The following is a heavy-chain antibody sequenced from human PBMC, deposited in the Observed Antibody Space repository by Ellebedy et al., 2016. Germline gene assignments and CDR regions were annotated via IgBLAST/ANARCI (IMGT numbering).Heavy chain of an antibody. Sequence: SLKISXAASGFSFDKYAMHWVRQPPGKGPEWVSSISWDSGAIGHADSVKGRFTISRDNSQNTVYLQMNSLRAEDTAVYYCVKDGEGDYDILTGRHAFEMWGQGTMVTVSS. D-gene: IGHD3-9*01. CDR3: VKDGEGDYDILTGRHAFEM. CDR1: GFSFDKYA. V-gene: IGHV3-9*01. CDR2: ISWDSGAI. J-gene: IGHJ3*02.